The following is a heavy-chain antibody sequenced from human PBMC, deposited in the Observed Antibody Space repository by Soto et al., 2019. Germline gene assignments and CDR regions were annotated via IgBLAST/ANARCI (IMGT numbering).Heavy chain of an antibody. V-gene: IGHV3-7*01. CDR3: ARDPDAGTCDY. J-gene: IGHJ4*02. D-gene: IGHD6-13*01. Sequence: GGSLRLSCAASGFTFSSNWMSWVRQVPGKGLEWVANINEDGGEKYYVDSVRGRFTISRDNAKNSLYLQMSSLWTEDMAVYYCARDPDAGTCDYWGQGTLVTVSS. CDR2: INEDGGEK. CDR1: GFTFSSNW.